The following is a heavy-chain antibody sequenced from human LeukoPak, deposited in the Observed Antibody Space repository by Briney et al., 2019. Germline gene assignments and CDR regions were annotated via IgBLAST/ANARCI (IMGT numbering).Heavy chain of an antibody. J-gene: IGHJ4*02. CDR1: GGSFSGYY. V-gene: IGHV4-34*01. Sequence: PSETLSLTCAVYGGSFSGYYWSWIRQPPGKGLEWIGEINHSGSTNYNPSLKSRVTISVDTSKNQFSLKLSSVTAADTAVYYCARHSRYCSGGSCYSTPLYWGQGTLVTVSS. CDR3: ARHSRYCSGGSCYSTPLY. D-gene: IGHD2-15*01. CDR2: INHSGST.